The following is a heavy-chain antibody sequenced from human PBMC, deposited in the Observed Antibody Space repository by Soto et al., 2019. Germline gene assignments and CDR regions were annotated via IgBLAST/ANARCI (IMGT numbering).Heavy chain of an antibody. V-gene: IGHV3-21*01. J-gene: IGHJ4*02. CDR1: GFTFSSYS. Sequence: GGSLRLSCAASGFTFSSYSMNWVRQAPGKGLEWVSSISSSSSYIYYADSVKGRLTISRDNAKNSLYLQMNSLRAEDTAVYYCARDPNVLRYFDWLTSLDYWGQGTLVTVSS. D-gene: IGHD3-9*01. CDR3: ARDPNVLRYFDWLTSLDY. CDR2: ISSSSSYI.